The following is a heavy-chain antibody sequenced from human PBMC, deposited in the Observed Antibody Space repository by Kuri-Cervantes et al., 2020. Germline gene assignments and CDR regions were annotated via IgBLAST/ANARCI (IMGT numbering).Heavy chain of an antibody. D-gene: IGHD1-26*01. V-gene: IGHV3-35*01. CDR1: GFSFSNSA. CDR2: VSWNGSRT. Sequence: GGSLRLSCAASGFSFSNSAVNWVHQAPGKGLEWVSGVSWNGSRTHYVDSVKGRFTISRDNAKNSLYLQMNSLRAEDTAVYYCARDPVGATTGAPLYWGQGTLVTVSS. J-gene: IGHJ4*02. CDR3: ARDPVGATTGAPLY.